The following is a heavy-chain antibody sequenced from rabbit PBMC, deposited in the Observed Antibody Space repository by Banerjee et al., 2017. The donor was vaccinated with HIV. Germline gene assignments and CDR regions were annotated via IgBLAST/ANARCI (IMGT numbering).Heavy chain of an antibody. D-gene: IGHD5-1*01. CDR2: IDSGSSGTT. Sequence: QEQLVESGGGLVTLGGSLKLSCKASGIDFSSYGISWVRQAPGKGLEWIACIDSGSSGTTYYATWAKGRFTISKTSSTTVTLQMTSLTAADTATYFCARENFGSSAMWGPGTLVTVS. J-gene: IGHJ4*01. CDR1: GIDFSSYG. V-gene: IGHV1S45*01. CDR3: ARENFGSSAM.